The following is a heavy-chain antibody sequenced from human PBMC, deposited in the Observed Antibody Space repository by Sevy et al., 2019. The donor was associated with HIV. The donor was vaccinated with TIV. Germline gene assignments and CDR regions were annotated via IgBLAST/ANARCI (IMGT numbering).Heavy chain of an antibody. V-gene: IGHV3-7*01. CDR3: ATDRIGGFYSGGWHH. J-gene: IGHJ5*02. Sequence: GGSLRLSCAASGFTLDTYWMSWVRQAPGKGLEWVANIKEDGSDKDYVDSVKGRLTMSRDNARNSLYLQMNNLRAEDTAMYYCATDRIGGFYSGGWHHWGQGTLVTVSS. D-gene: IGHD6-19*01. CDR1: GFTLDTYW. CDR2: IKEDGSDK.